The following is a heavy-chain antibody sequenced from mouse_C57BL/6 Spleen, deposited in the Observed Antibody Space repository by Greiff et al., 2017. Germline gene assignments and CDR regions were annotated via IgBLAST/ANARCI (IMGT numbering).Heavy chain of an antibody. J-gene: IGHJ3*01. CDR1: GFTFSSYA. CDR3: AREVYYDYDGGAY. Sequence: EVMLVESGGGLVKPGGSLKLSCAASGFTFSSYAMSWVRQTPEKRLEWVATISDGGSYTYYPDNVKGRFTISRDNAKNNLYLQMSHLKSEDTAMYYCAREVYYDYDGGAYWGQGALVTVSA. D-gene: IGHD2-4*01. CDR2: ISDGGSYT. V-gene: IGHV5-4*01.